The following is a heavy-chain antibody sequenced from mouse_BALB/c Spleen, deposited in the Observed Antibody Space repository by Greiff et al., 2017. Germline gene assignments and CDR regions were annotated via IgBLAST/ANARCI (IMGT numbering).Heavy chain of an antibody. CDR2: INPSNGGT. CDR1: GYTFTSYY. J-gene: IGHJ2*01. V-gene: IGHV1S81*02. CDR3: TRNYY. Sequence: QVQLKESGAELVKPGASVKLSCKASGYTFTSYYMYWVKQRPGQGLEWIGEINPSNGGTNFNEKFKSKATLTVDKSSSTAYMQLSSLTSEDSAVYYCTRNYYWGQGTTLTVSS.